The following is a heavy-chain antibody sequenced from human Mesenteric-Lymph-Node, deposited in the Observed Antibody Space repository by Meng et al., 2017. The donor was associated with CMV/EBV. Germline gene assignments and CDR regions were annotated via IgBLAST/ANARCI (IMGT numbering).Heavy chain of an antibody. CDR2: INHSGST. D-gene: IGHD5-18*01. Sequence: SETLSLTCAVYGGSFSGYYWSWIRQPPGKGLEWIGGINHSGSTNYNPSLKSRVTISVDTSKNQFSLKLSSVTAADTAVYYCARWGTWIQLWPQKYGMDVWGQGTTVTVSS. CDR1: GGSFSGYY. J-gene: IGHJ6*02. CDR3: ARWGTWIQLWPQKYGMDV. V-gene: IGHV4-34*01.